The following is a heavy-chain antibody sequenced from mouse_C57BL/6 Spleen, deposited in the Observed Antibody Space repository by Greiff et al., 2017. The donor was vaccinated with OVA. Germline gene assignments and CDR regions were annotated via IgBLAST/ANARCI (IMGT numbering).Heavy chain of an antibody. V-gene: IGHV1-82*01. J-gene: IGHJ4*01. CDR2: IYPGDGDT. CDR3: AREGYGSSWNYAMDY. D-gene: IGHD1-1*01. Sequence: QVQLQQSGPELVKPGASVKISCKASGYAFSSSWMNWVKQRPGKGLEWIGRIYPGDGDTNYNGKFKGKATLTADKSSSTAYMQLSSLTSEDSAVYFCAREGYGSSWNYAMDYWGQGTSVTVSS. CDR1: GYAFSSSW.